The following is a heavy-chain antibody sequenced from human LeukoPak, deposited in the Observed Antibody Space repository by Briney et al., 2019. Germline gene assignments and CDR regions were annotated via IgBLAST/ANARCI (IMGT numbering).Heavy chain of an antibody. CDR1: GFTFRNHG. J-gene: IGHJ6*02. CDR3: ARGAPDSSGYYWSYYYYYGMDV. Sequence: PGRSLRHSCAASGFTFRNHGMYWVRQAPGKGLEWVAVIWYDGSNKYYGDSLKGRFTISRDNSKNTLYLQMNSLRAEDTAVYYCARGAPDSSGYYWSYYYYYGMDVWGQGTTVTVSS. D-gene: IGHD3-22*01. CDR2: IWYDGSNK. V-gene: IGHV3-33*01.